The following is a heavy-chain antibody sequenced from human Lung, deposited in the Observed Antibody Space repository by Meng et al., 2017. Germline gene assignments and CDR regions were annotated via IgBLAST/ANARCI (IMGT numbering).Heavy chain of an antibody. J-gene: IGHJ4*02. CDR1: DGSFSDYY. Sequence: QVQLQQGGAGLLKPSGTLSLTCVVSDGSFSDYYWSWIRQPPGKGLEWIGEINHSGSTNYNPSLESRATISVDTSQNNLSLKLSSVTAADSAVYYCARGPTTMAHDFDYWGQGTLVTVSS. D-gene: IGHD4-11*01. CDR3: ARGPTTMAHDFDY. CDR2: INHSGST. V-gene: IGHV4-34*01.